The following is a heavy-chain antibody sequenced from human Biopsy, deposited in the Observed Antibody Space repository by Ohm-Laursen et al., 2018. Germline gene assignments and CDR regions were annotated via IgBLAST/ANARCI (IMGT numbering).Heavy chain of an antibody. CDR3: VRGVDYYDPYHYYALDV. J-gene: IGHJ6*02. V-gene: IGHV4-34*01. Sequence: TLSLTCAVYGESFNGYYWSWIRQTPGKGLEWIGEINHSGRTNYNPSPKSRVTISVDTSKSQFSLKVRSVTAADTAVYYCVRGVDYYDPYHYYALDVWGQGTTVTVSS. D-gene: IGHD3-22*01. CDR1: GESFNGYY. CDR2: INHSGRT.